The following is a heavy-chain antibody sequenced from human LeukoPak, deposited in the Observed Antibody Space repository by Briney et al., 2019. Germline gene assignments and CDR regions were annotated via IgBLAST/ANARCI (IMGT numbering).Heavy chain of an antibody. Sequence: GGSLRLSCAASGFTFSTYWMHWVRQAPGKGLVWVARIRPEGTTTAYADSVKGLFTIPRDNAKNTLFLQMNSLSAEDTAVYYCARDLDWILFDYWGQGTLVTVSS. V-gene: IGHV3-74*03. CDR3: ARDLDWILFDY. CDR1: GFTFSTYW. CDR2: IRPEGTTT. D-gene: IGHD3-9*01. J-gene: IGHJ4*02.